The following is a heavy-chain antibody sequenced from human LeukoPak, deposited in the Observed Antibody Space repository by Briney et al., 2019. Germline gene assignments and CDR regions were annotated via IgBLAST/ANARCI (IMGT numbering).Heavy chain of an antibody. CDR2: ITWDGGST. CDR1: GFTFVDYA. CDR3: AKDRAARGRGNYFYMDV. Sequence: PGGSLRLSCAASGFTFVDYAMHWVRQASGKGVEWVSHITWDGGSTHYADSVEGRFTISRDNRENSLYLQMNSLRPEDTALYYCAKDRAARGRGNYFYMDVWGKGTTVTVSS. V-gene: IGHV3-43D*03. J-gene: IGHJ6*03. D-gene: IGHD2/OR15-2a*01.